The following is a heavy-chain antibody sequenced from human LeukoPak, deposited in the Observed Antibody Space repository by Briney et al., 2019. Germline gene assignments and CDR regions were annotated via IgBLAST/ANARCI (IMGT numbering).Heavy chain of an antibody. D-gene: IGHD6-13*01. V-gene: IGHV4-4*07. J-gene: IGHJ5*02. Sequence: PSETLSLTCTVTGGSISSYYWSWIRQPAGKGLEWIGRIYTSGSTNYNPSLKSRVTMSVDTSKNQFSLKLSSVTAADTAVYYCARDMPGVWDSISWYNWFDPWGQGTLVTVSS. CDR2: IYTSGST. CDR1: GGSISSYY. CDR3: ARDMPGVWDSISWYNWFDP.